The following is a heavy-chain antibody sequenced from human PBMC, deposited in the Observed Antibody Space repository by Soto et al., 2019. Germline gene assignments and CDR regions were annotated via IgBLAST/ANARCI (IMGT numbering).Heavy chain of an antibody. V-gene: IGHV4-34*01. D-gene: IGHD3-10*01. CDR1: GGSFSGYY. Sequence: SETLSLTCAVYGGSFSGYYWSWIRQPPGKGLEWIGEINHSGSTNYNPSLKSRVTISVDTSKNQFSLKLGSVAAADTAVYYCARGKEVGSGSYFTVWFDPWGQGTLVTVSS. CDR3: ARGKEVGSGSYFTVWFDP. J-gene: IGHJ5*02. CDR2: INHSGST.